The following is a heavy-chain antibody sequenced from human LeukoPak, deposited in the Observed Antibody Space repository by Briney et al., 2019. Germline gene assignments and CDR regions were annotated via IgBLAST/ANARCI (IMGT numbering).Heavy chain of an antibody. V-gene: IGHV4-59*08. D-gene: IGHD4-17*01. J-gene: IGHJ4*02. CDR1: GGSISSYY. Sequence: SETLSLTCSVSGGSISSYYWSWIRQPPGKGLEWIGYIVYSGSTNYNPSLKSRVTISVDTSKNQFSLKLSSVTAADTAVYYCARRRLGDYLDYWGLGTLVTVSS. CDR2: IVYSGST. CDR3: ARRRLGDYLDY.